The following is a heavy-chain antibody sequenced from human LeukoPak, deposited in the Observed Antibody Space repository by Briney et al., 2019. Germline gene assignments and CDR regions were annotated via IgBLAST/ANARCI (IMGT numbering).Heavy chain of an antibody. CDR1: GGSISSGDYY. V-gene: IGHV4-30-4*01. D-gene: IGHD3-10*01. J-gene: IGHJ4*02. Sequence: ETSETLSLTCTVSGGSISSGDYYWSWIRQPPGKGLEWIGYIYYSGSTYYNPSLKSRVTISVDTSKNQFSLKLSSVTAADTAVYYCARALYGSVTLGYWGQGTLVTVSS. CDR3: ARALYGSVTLGY. CDR2: IYYSGST.